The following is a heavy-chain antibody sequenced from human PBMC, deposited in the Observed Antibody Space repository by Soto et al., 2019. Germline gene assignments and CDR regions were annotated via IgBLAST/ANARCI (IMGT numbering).Heavy chain of an antibody. CDR3: STYDYIWGTDRYRWAY. CDR1: GSTFSNAW. J-gene: IGHJ4*02. V-gene: IGHV3-15*01. D-gene: IGHD3-16*02. CDR2: IKSKTDGGTT. Sequence: EVQLVESGGDLVKPGGSLRLSCAASGSTFSNAWMTWVRQAPGKGLEWVGHIKSKTDGGTTHYAAPVEGRFTISRDDSKNTLYLHMNSLKTEDPAVYYCSTYDYIWGTDRYRWAYWGQGTLVTVSS.